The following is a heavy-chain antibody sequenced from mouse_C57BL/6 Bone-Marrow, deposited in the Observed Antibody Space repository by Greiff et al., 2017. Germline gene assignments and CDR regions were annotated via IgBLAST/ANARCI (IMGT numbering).Heavy chain of an antibody. CDR1: GYTFTSYW. J-gene: IGHJ2*01. Sequence: QVQLQQPGAELVKPGASVKMSCKASGYTFTSYWITWVMQRPGQGLEWIGDIYPTSGRTNYNEKFKSKAILTVDTSSNTAYMQLSSLTSEDSAVFYCARSGPLGRSFDYWGQGTTLTVSS. V-gene: IGHV1-55*01. CDR3: ARSGPLGRSFDY. CDR2: IYPTSGRT. D-gene: IGHD4-1*01.